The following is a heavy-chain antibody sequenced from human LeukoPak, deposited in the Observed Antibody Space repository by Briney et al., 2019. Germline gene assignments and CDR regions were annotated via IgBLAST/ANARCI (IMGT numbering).Heavy chain of an antibody. V-gene: IGHV3-23*01. D-gene: IGHD7-27*01. Sequence: PGGSLGLSCAASGFTFSSYAMSWVRQAPGKGLEWVSAISSSGGSTYYADSVRGRFTISRDTSKNTLYLQMNSLRAEDTAVYYCAKDRPLNWGYYFDYWGQGTLVTVSS. CDR1: GFTFSSYA. J-gene: IGHJ4*02. CDR2: ISSSGGST. CDR3: AKDRPLNWGYYFDY.